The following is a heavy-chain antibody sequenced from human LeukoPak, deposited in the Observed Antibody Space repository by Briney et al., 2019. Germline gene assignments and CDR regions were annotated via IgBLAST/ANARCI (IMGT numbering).Heavy chain of an antibody. CDR1: GFTFSSYA. J-gene: IGHJ6*03. CDR3: AREVTEYSSPFRYYYYYYYMDV. D-gene: IGHD6-6*01. V-gene: IGHV3-30-3*01. CDR2: ISYDGSNK. Sequence: GGSLRLSCAASGFTFSSYAMHWVRQAPGKGLEWVAVISYDGSNKYYADSVKGRFTISRDNSKNTLYLQMNSLRAEDTAVYYCAREVTEYSSPFRYYYYYYYMDVWGKGTTVTVSS.